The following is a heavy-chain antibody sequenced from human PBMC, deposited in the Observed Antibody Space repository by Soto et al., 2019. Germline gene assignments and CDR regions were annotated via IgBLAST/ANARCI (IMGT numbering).Heavy chain of an antibody. CDR3: VRIRYQLPSSVLWLDP. D-gene: IGHD3-16*01. CDR2: INHVGGT. Sequence: TLSLTCAVYGGFLSESYWTWIRQPPGKGLEWIGEINHVGGTNYNPALKSRVTMSVDTSQNHVSLMLVSVTDADTAMYFCVRIRYQLPSSVLWLDPWGQGTPVTVS. CDR1: GGFLSESY. V-gene: IGHV4-34*01. J-gene: IGHJ5*02.